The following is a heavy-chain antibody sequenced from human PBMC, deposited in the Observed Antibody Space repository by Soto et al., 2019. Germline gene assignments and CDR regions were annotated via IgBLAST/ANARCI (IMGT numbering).Heavy chain of an antibody. CDR2: ISSSSSYI. Sequence: EVQLVESGGGLVKPGGSLRLSCAASGFTFSSYSMNWVRQAPGKGLEWVSSISSSSSYIYYADSVKGRFTISRDNAKNSLYLQMNSLRAEDTAVYYCARDRNADSTENDYYYYGMDVWGQGTTVTVSS. J-gene: IGHJ6*02. CDR1: GFTFSSYS. V-gene: IGHV3-21*01. CDR3: ARDRNADSTENDYYYYGMDV. D-gene: IGHD4-17*01.